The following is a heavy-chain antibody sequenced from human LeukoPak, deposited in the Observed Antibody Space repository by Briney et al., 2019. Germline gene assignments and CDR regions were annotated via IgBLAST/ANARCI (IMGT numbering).Heavy chain of an antibody. CDR3: ASGFLGYCSSTSCRGYYFDY. J-gene: IGHJ4*02. V-gene: IGHV5-51*01. Sequence: AAAPKISSKGSGYSFISYWICWVRRMPGKGLEWMGIIYPGDSDTRYSPSFQGQVTISADKSISTFYLQWSSLKASDTAMYYCASGFLGYCSSTSCRGYYFDYWGQGTLVTVSS. CDR2: IYPGDSDT. CDR1: GYSFISYW. D-gene: IGHD2-2*01.